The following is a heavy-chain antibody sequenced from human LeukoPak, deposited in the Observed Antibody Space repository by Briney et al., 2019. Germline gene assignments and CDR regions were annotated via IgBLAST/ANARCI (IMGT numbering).Heavy chain of an antibody. J-gene: IGHJ6*03. V-gene: IGHV3-48*01. CDR1: GFTFSRSA. CDR3: AKVLRRISYYYMDV. CDR2: ISSSSSTI. Sequence: PGGSLRLSCAASGFTFSRSAMRWVRQAPGKGLEWVSYISSSSSTIYYADSVKGRFTISRDNAKNSLYLQMNSLRAEDTAVYYCAKVLRRISYYYMDVWGKGTTVTISS. D-gene: IGHD1-26*01.